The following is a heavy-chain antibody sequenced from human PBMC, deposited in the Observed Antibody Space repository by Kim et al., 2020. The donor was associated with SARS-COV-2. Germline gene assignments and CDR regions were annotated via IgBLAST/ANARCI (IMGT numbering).Heavy chain of an antibody. CDR1: GFTFDDYT. CDR3: AKDRGYSSSWYGQFDY. J-gene: IGHJ4*02. Sequence: GGSLRLSCAASGFTFDDYTMHWVRQAPGKGLEWVSLISWNGGSTYYADSVKGRFTISRDNSKNSLYLQMNSLRTEDTALYYCAKDRGYSSSWYGQFDYWGQGTLVTVSS. D-gene: IGHD6-13*01. V-gene: IGHV3-43*01. CDR2: ISWNGGST.